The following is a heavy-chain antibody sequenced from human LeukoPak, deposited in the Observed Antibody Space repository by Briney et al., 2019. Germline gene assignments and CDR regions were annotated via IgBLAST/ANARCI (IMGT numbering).Heavy chain of an antibody. CDR3: ARDSLLGYCSGGSCSEN. J-gene: IGHJ4*02. V-gene: IGHV3-74*01. CDR2: INSDGSST. CDR1: GFTFSSYW. Sequence: GGSLRLSCAASGFTFSSYWMHWVRQAPGKGLVWVSRINSDGSSTSYADSVKGRFTISRDNAKNTLYLQMNSLRAEDTAVYYCARDSLLGYCSGGSCSENWGQGTLVTVSS. D-gene: IGHD2-15*01.